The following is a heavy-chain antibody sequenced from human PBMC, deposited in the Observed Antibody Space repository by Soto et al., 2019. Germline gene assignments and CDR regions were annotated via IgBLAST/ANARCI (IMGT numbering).Heavy chain of an antibody. D-gene: IGHD5-12*01. CDR1: GYTFTGYY. Sequence: ASVKVSCKASGYTFTGYYMHWVRQAPGQGLEWMVWINPNSGGTNYAQKFQGRVTMTRDTSISTAYMELSRLRSDDTAVYYCAREGHIVATMVYYYYYGMDVWGQGTTVTVSS. CDR2: INPNSGGT. J-gene: IGHJ6*02. CDR3: AREGHIVATMVYYYYYGMDV. V-gene: IGHV1-2*02.